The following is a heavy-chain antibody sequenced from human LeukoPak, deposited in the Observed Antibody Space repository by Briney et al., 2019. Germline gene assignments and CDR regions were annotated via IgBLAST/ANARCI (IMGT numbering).Heavy chain of an antibody. CDR2: IYYSGST. CDR1: GGSISSYY. D-gene: IGHD3-10*01. CDR3: ARAGRFGELLDFDY. Sequence: SETLSLTCTVSGGSISSYYWSWIRQPPGKGPEWIGYIYYSGSTNYNPSLKSRVTISVDTSKNQFSLKLSSVTAADTAVYYCARAGRFGELLDFDYWGQGTLVTVSS. J-gene: IGHJ4*02. V-gene: IGHV4-59*01.